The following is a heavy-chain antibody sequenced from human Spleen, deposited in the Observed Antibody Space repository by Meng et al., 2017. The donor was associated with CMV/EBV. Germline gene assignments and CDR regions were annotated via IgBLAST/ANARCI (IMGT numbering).Heavy chain of an antibody. D-gene: IGHD2-2*01. CDR1: GFTFSSYA. V-gene: IGHV3-23*01. CDR2: LRLSGDST. CDR3: ATGPYCSSTSCYDAFDI. J-gene: IGHJ3*02. Sequence: GESLKISCAASGFTFSSYAMSWVRQAPGKGLEWVSGLRLSGDSTYNAESVKGRFTISRDNSKDTLYLQMNSLRAEDTAVYYCATGPYCSSTSCYDAFDIWGQGTMVTVSS.